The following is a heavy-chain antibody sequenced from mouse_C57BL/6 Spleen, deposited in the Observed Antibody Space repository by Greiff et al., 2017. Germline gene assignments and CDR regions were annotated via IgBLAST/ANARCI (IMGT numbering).Heavy chain of an antibody. D-gene: IGHD1-1*01. Sequence: VQLQQSGPELVKPGASVKLSCKASGYTFTSYDIHWVKQRPGQGLEWIGWIYPRDGSTKYNEKFKGKATLTVDTSSSTAYMELHSLTSEDSAVYCCARVSTTVVEGYFDVWGTGTTVTVSS. CDR2: IYPRDGST. CDR1: GYTFTSYD. J-gene: IGHJ1*03. CDR3: ARVSTTVVEGYFDV. V-gene: IGHV1-85*01.